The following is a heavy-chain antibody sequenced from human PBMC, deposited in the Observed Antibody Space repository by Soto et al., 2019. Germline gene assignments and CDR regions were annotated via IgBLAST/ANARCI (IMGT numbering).Heavy chain of an antibody. J-gene: IGHJ4*02. V-gene: IGHV3-23*01. CDR1: GFTFSSYA. CDR3: ATSGEGTYFDY. D-gene: IGHD3-10*01. CDR2: ISGSGGST. Sequence: GWSLILSCGASGFTFSSYAMSWVRQAPGKGLEWVSAISGSGGSTYYADSVKVLFTISRDNSKNTLYLQMNSLRAEDTAVYYCATSGEGTYFDYWGQGTLDSVSS.